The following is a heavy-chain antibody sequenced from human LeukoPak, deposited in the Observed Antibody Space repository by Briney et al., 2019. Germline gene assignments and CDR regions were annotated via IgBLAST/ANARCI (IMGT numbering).Heavy chain of an antibody. V-gene: IGHV3-23*01. J-gene: IGHJ1*01. CDR2: ISGSGGST. D-gene: IGHD3-22*01. CDR1: GFTFSSYA. CDR3: AKDYYDSSGYYVLRYWAYFQH. Sequence: GGSLRLSCAASGFTFSSYALSWVRQAPGKGLEWVSGISGSGGSTYYADSVKGRFTISRDNSKNTLYLQMNSLRAEDTAVYYCAKDYYDSSGYYVLRYWAYFQHWGQGTLVTVSS.